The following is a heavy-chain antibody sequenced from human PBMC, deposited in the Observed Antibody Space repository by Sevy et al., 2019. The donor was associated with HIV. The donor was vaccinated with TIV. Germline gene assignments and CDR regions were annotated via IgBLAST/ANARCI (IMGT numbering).Heavy chain of an antibody. CDR2: FSYDGSNK. CDR3: ARGLAALPGYYYGMDV. J-gene: IGHJ6*02. CDR1: GFTFSDYA. D-gene: IGHD6-6*01. Sequence: GGSLRLSCAASGFTFSDYAMHWVRQAPGKGLEWVAVFSYDGSNKYYADSVKGRFTISRDNSKNTLYLQMSSLRAEDTAVYYCARGLAALPGYYYGMDVWGLGTTVTVSS. V-gene: IGHV3-30*04.